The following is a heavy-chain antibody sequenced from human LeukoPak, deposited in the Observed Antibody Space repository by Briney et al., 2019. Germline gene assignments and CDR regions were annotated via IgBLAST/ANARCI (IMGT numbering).Heavy chain of an antibody. J-gene: IGHJ4*02. CDR2: TTSDESNK. V-gene: IGHV3-30-3*01. Sequence: GGSLRLSCAASGFSFSSYAMHWVRQAAGKGLEWVAITTSDESNKHYVDSVKGRFTISRDNSKNTLYLQMNSLRAEDTALYYCAITSRALRGWRFGLCGQGTLVIVSS. CDR1: GFSFSSYA. CDR3: AITSRALRGWRFGL. D-gene: IGHD3/OR15-3a*01.